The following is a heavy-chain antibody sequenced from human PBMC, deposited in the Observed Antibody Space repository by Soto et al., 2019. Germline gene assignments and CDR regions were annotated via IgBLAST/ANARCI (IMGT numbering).Heavy chain of an antibody. CDR2: IYHSGST. J-gene: IGHJ3*02. Sequence: SETLSITCAISGGSISIGGYSWSWIRQPPGKGLEWIGYIYHSGSTYYNPSLKSRVTISVDRSKNQFSLKLSSVTAADTAVYYCARAGGVDAFDIWGQGTMVTVSS. D-gene: IGHD2-8*02. V-gene: IGHV4-30-2*01. CDR1: GGSISIGGYS. CDR3: ARAGGVDAFDI.